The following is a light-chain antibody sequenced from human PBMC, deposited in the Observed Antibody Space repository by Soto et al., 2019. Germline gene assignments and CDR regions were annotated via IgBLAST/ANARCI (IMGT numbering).Light chain of an antibody. Sequence: EIVLTQSPATLSLSPGERATLSCRASQSVSSSYLAWYQQKPGQAPRLLIYDASNRATGIPARFSGSGSGTDFTLTISGLEPEDFAVYYCQQRSNWPPITFGQGTRLGIK. CDR2: DAS. CDR3: QQRSNWPPIT. V-gene: IGKV3D-20*02. CDR1: QSVSSSY. J-gene: IGKJ5*01.